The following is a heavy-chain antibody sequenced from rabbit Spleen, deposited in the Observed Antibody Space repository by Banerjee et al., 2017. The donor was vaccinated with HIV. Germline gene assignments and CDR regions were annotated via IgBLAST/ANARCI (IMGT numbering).Heavy chain of an antibody. CDR3: ARDTGTSFSTYGMDL. CDR1: GVSFSGSSY. J-gene: IGHJ6*01. V-gene: IGHV1S40*01. Sequence: QSLEESGGDLVKPGASLTLTCIASGVSFSGSSYMCWVRQAPGKGLEWIACVYAGSSGSTYSATWAKGRFTISKTSSTTVTLQMTSLTAADTATYFCARDTGTSFSTYGMDLWGPGTLVTVS. D-gene: IGHD8-1*01. CDR2: VYAGSSGST.